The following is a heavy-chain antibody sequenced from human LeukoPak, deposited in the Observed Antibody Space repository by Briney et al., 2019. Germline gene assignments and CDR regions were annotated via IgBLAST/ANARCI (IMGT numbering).Heavy chain of an antibody. CDR2: ISYDGSNK. CDR1: GFTFSSYA. CDR3: AKDAVTALAGYYYYMDV. D-gene: IGHD6-19*01. Sequence: GGSLRLSCAASGFTFSSYAMHWVRQAPGKGLEWVAVISYDGSNKYYADSVKGRFTISRDNSKNTLYLQMNSLRADDTAVYYCAKDAVTALAGYYYYMDVWGKGTTVTISS. J-gene: IGHJ6*03. V-gene: IGHV3-30*04.